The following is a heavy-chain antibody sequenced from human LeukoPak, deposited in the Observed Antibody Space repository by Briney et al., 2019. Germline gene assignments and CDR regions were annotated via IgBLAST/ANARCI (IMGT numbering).Heavy chain of an antibody. D-gene: IGHD6-25*01. CDR2: IYHSGST. CDR3: ARDGGPDAFDI. J-gene: IGHJ3*02. CDR1: GGSISSSNW. V-gene: IGHV4-4*02. Sequence: SEILSLTCAVSGGSISSSNWWSWVRQPPGKGLEWIGEIYHSGSTNYNPSLKSRVTISVDKSKNQFSLKLSSVTTADTAVYYCARDGGPDAFDIWGQGTMVTVSS.